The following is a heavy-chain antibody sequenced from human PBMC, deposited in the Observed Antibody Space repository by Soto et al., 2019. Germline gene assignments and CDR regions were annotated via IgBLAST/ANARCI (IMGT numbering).Heavy chain of an antibody. CDR3: ARGLPTSPYYYYYYGMDV. CDR2: IGTAGDT. Sequence: PGGSLRLSCAASGFTFSSYDMHWVRQATGKGLEWVSAIGTAGDTYYPGSVKGRFTISRENAKNSLYLQMNSLRAGDTAVYYCARGLPTSPYYYYYYGMDVWGQGTTVTVSS. CDR1: GFTFSSYD. J-gene: IGHJ6*02. V-gene: IGHV3-13*01. D-gene: IGHD2-15*01.